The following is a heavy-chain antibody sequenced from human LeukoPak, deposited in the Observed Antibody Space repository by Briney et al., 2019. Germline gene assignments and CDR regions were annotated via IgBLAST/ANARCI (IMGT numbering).Heavy chain of an antibody. D-gene: IGHD1-26*01. V-gene: IGHV3-23*01. CDR2: ISGSGGST. J-gene: IGHJ5*02. CDR1: GFTFNSYN. Sequence: TGGSLILSCVASGFTFNSYNINWVRQAPGKGLEWVATISGSGGSTFHADPVKGRFTNSRDNSMHPLFLQMNSLRVDDTDVYYCARDLLPLGGTLGNWFDPWGQGTLVTVSS. CDR3: ARDLLPLGGTLGNWFDP.